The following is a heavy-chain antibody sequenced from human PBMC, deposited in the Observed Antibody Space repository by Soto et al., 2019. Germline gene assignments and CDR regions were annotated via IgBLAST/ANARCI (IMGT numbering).Heavy chain of an antibody. J-gene: IGHJ6*02. CDR3: AKPGIIAGAGTRRGMDV. D-gene: IGHD6-19*01. CDR1: GFTFSSYA. Sequence: GGSLRLSCASSGFTFSSYAMSWVRQAPGKGLEWVSAISGSGGSTYYADSVKGRFTISRDNSKNTLDLQMNILRDEGTAVYYCAKPGIIAGAGTRRGMDVWGQGTTVTVSS. V-gene: IGHV3-23*01. CDR2: ISGSGGST.